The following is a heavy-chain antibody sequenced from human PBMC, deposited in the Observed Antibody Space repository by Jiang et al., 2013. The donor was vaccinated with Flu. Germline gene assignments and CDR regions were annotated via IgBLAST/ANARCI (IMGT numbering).Heavy chain of an antibody. J-gene: IGHJ6*02. CDR3: ARRVSGYDWDYYYGMDV. V-gene: IGHV1-18*04. D-gene: IGHD5-12*01. CDR2: ISAYNGNT. CDR1: GYTFTSYG. Sequence: SGAEVKKPGASVKVSCKASGYTFTSYGISWVRQAPGQGLEWMGWISAYNGNTNYAQKLQGRVTMTTDTSTSTAYMELRSLRSDDTAVYYCARRVSGYDWDYYYGMDVWGQGTTVTVSS.